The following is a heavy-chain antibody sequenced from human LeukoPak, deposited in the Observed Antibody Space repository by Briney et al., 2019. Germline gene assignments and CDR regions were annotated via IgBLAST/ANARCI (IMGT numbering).Heavy chain of an antibody. D-gene: IGHD3-16*01. CDR3: ARSFGDPSS. V-gene: IGHV3-74*01. CDR2: INPDGSST. J-gene: IGHJ5*02. Sequence: GGSLRLSCAAPGFTFSTYWMHWVRQTPGKGLLWVSLINPDGSSTNYADSVKGRFTISRDNAKNTLYLQMNSLRAEDTAVYYCARSFGDPSSWGQGTLVTVSS. CDR1: GFTFSTYW.